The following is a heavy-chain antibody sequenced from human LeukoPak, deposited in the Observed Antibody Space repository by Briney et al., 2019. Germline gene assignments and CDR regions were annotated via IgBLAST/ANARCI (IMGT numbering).Heavy chain of an antibody. CDR1: GFNFTNER. Sequence: GSLRLSCAAPGFNFTNERMDWVRQVPGKGLEWVGRNKNKLDGGTTDLAAPVKDRFTVSRDDSKETLYLQMNSPKTEDTAIYYCTTGGNVIVAGTRAFDIWGQGTMVTVSS. CDR2: NKNKLDGGTT. CDR3: TTGGNVIVAGTRAFDI. D-gene: IGHD6-19*01. V-gene: IGHV3-15*07. J-gene: IGHJ3*02.